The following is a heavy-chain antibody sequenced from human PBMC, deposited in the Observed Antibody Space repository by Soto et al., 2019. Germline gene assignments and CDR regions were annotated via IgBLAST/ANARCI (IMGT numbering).Heavy chain of an antibody. CDR1: GYIIKNYW. V-gene: IGHV5-51*01. CDR3: FRGGVTSRTFDY. D-gene: IGHD3-16*01. Sequence: GESLKISCKASGYIIKNYWIGWVRQMPGQGLEWMGIIFPDDSDTRYSPSFQGHVTISVDKSISTAYVKRSRLKASDSAIYYCFRGGVTSRTFDYWGQGTLVTVSS. CDR2: IFPDDSDT. J-gene: IGHJ4*02.